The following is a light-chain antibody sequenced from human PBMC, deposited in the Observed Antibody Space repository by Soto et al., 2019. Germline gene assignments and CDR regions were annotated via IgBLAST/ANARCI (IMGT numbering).Light chain of an antibody. CDR1: SSDVGGHNY. CDR2: EGN. CDR3: ASYAGGNNV. V-gene: IGLV2-8*01. Sequence: QSALTQPPSASGSPGQSVTISCTGTSSDVGGHNYVSWYQQHPGKVPKLMVYEGNKRPSGVPDRFSGSKSGNTASLTVSGLQAEDEADYYCASYAGGNNVFGTGTKLTVL. J-gene: IGLJ1*01.